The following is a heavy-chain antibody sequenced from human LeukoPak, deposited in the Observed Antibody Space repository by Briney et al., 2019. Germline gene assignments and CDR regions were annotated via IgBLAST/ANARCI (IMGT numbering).Heavy chain of an antibody. CDR1: GFTFSSYS. V-gene: IGHV3-21*01. J-gene: IGHJ4*02. Sequence: PGGSLRLSCAASGFTFSSYSMNWVRQAPGKGLEWVSSISSSSSYIYYADPVKGRFTISRDNAKNSLYLQMNSLRAEDTAVYYCARSAYSSSWYFDYWGQGTLVTVSS. CDR2: ISSSSSYI. CDR3: ARSAYSSSWYFDY. D-gene: IGHD6-13*01.